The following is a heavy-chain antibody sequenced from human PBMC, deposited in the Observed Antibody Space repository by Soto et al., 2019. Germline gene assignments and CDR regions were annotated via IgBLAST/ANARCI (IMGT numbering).Heavy chain of an antibody. CDR3: ARDQLEGNWFDP. J-gene: IGHJ5*02. V-gene: IGHV4-30-2*01. CDR2: IYHSGST. D-gene: IGHD1-1*01. Sequence: QLQLQESGSGLVRPSQTLSLTCAVSGGSISSGGYSWNWIRQPPGKGLEWIGYIYHSGSTLYNPSLKSRGTISVAKSKCQFCLKLTSVTAADTAVYYCARDQLEGNWFDPWGQGTLVTVSS. CDR1: GGSISSGGYS.